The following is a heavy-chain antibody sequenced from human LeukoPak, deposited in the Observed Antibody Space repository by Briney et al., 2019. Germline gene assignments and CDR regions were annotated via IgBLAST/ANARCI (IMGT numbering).Heavy chain of an antibody. CDR2: ISGSGSGGST. CDR1: GFTFSSSA. Sequence: GGSLRLSCAASGFTFSSSAMSWVRQAPGKGLEWVSCISGSGSGGSTYYADSVKGRFTISRDNSKNTLYLQMNSLIAEDTAVYYCAKSGYNRFDSWGQGTRVTVSS. D-gene: IGHD5-24*01. V-gene: IGHV3-23*01. CDR3: AKSGYNRFDS. J-gene: IGHJ4*02.